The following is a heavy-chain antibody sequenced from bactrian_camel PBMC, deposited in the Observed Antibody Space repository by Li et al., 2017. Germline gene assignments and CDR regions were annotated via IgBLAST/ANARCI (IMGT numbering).Heavy chain of an antibody. CDR3: AADPRPMSSLGHGCAWARAQYNY. V-gene: IGHV3S53*01. Sequence: VQLVESGGGSVQTGGSLRLACTPSGFIFGATQVGWYRGDECELVATIARYDRSYYASPAKGRFTISLDNAKNTVYLQMDNLKPEDTGVYYCAADPRPMSSLGHGCAWARAQYNYWGQGTQVTVS. CDR1: GFIFGATQ. CDR2: IARYDRS. D-gene: IGHD1*01. J-gene: IGHJ4*01.